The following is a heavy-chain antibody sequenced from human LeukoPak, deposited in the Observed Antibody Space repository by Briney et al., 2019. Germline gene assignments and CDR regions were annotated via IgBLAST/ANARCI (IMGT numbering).Heavy chain of an antibody. V-gene: IGHV4-34*01. CDR1: GGSFSGYY. J-gene: IGHJ5*02. CDR3: ASFPTSPRGSGHSRVERVSSGRWFDP. Sequence: NSSETLSLTCAVYGGSFSGYYWSWIRQPPGKGLEWIGEINHSGSTNYNPSLKSRVTISVDTSKNQFSLKLSSVTAADTAVYYCASFPTSPRGSGHSRVERVSSGRWFDPWGQGTLVTVSS. CDR2: INHSGST. D-gene: IGHD3-10*01.